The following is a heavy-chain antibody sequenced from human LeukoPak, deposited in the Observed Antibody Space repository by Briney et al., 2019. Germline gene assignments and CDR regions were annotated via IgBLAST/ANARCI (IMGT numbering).Heavy chain of an antibody. V-gene: IGHV3-21*01. Sequence: PGESLRLSCAVSGFTFSSYNTIWVRQAPGKGPEWVSAISSSSSNTYDSDSVKGRFTISRDNAKNSLYLQMNSLRAEDTAVYYCERGSGGILEWLFTNWGQGTLVTVSS. D-gene: IGHD3-3*01. J-gene: IGHJ4*02. CDR2: ISSSSSNT. CDR3: ERGSGGILEWLFTN. CDR1: GFTFSSYN.